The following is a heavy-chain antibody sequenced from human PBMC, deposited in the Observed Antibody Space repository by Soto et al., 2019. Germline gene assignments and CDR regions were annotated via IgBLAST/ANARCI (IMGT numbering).Heavy chain of an antibody. V-gene: IGHV1-69*13. CDR3: ARRYCSGGSCYGSDY. D-gene: IGHD2-15*01. CDR1: GGTFSSYA. J-gene: IGHJ4*02. Sequence: ASVKVSCKASGGTFSSYAISWVRQAPGQGLEWMGGIIPIFGTANYAQKFQGRVTITADESTSTAYMELSSLRSEDTAVYYCARRYCSGGSCYGSDYWGQGTLVTVSS. CDR2: IIPIFGTA.